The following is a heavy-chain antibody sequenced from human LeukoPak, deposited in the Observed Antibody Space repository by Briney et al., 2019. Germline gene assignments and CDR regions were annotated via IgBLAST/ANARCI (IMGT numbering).Heavy chain of an antibody. J-gene: IGHJ6*02. Sequence: GGSLRLSCAASGFTFSSYAMSWVRQAPGKGLEWVSANSGSGGSTYYADSVKGRFTISRDNSKNTLYLQMNSLRAEDTAVYYCAKSWGYSYGSSYGMDVWGQGTTVTVSS. D-gene: IGHD5-18*01. CDR2: NSGSGGST. V-gene: IGHV3-23*01. CDR1: GFTFSSYA. CDR3: AKSWGYSYGSSYGMDV.